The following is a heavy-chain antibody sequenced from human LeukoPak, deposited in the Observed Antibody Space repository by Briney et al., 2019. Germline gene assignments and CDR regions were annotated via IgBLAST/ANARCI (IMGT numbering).Heavy chain of an antibody. CDR3: ARVSGLLWFGPDY. CDR2: IYHSGST. Sequence: SETLSLTCAVSGGSISSSNWWSWVRQPPGKGLEWIGEIYHSGSTNYNPSLKSRVTISVDKSKNQFSLKLSSVTAADTAVYYCARVSGLLWFGPDYWGQGTLVTVSS. V-gene: IGHV4-4*02. CDR1: GGSISSSNW. J-gene: IGHJ4*02. D-gene: IGHD3-10*01.